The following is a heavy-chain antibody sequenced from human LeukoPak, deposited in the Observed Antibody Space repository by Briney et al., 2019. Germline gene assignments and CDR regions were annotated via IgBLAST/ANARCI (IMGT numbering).Heavy chain of an antibody. CDR3: ARDHDYGPDY. CDR1: GYTFTFHY. V-gene: IGHV1-2*02. Sequence: ASLKVSCTASGYTFTFHYMHWLRQAPGQGLEWMGWIKPDSGATNFAQNFQGRVTMTSDTPINTAYMELSSMTSDDTAMYYCARDHDYGPDYWGQGTLVTVSA. J-gene: IGHJ4*02. CDR2: IKPDSGAT. D-gene: IGHD4/OR15-4a*01.